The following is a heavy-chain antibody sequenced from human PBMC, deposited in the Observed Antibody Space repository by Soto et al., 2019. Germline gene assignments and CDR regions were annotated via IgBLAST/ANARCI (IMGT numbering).Heavy chain of an antibody. Sequence: QVQLQESGPGLVKPSETLSLTCTVSGGSISGYHWSWIRQPPGKGLEWIGYIYYSGSTNYNPSLRSRATISIDTSKNQFSLKLSAVTAADTAVYYCARRLCSGDSCYSSLDYWGQGTLVTVSS. D-gene: IGHD2-15*01. CDR3: ARRLCSGDSCYSSLDY. CDR2: IYYSGST. CDR1: GGSISGYH. J-gene: IGHJ4*02. V-gene: IGHV4-59*01.